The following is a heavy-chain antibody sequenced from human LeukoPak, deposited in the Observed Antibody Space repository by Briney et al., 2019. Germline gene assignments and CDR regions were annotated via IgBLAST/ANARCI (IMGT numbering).Heavy chain of an antibody. CDR1: GYKFLSHG. V-gene: IGHV1-18*04. CDR3: ARDWPTVIADF. J-gene: IGHJ1*01. CDR2: IRADNGDT. D-gene: IGHD4-11*01. Sequence: EASVRVSCKTSGYKFLSHGISWVRQAPGQGLEWLGWIRADNGDTRFAQKFQGRFTMTTDTSTSTAHMELGSLRSDDTAVYYCARDWPTVIADFWGQGTLVTVSS.